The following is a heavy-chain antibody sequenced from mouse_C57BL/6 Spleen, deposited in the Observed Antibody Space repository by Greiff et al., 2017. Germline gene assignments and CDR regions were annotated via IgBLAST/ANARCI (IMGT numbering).Heavy chain of an antibody. CDR3: ARRGVLGAMDY. Sequence: EVQLQQSGPELVKPGASVKISCKASGYSFTGYYMNWVKQSPEKSLEWIGEINPSTGGTTYNQKFKAKATLTVDKSSSTAYMQLKSLTSEDSAVYYCARRGVLGAMDYWGQGTSVTVSS. V-gene: IGHV1-42*01. CDR2: INPSTGGT. CDR1: GYSFTGYY. J-gene: IGHJ4*01. D-gene: IGHD3-3*01.